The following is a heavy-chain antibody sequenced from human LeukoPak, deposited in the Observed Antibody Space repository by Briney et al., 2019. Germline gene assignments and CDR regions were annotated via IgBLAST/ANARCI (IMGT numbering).Heavy chain of an antibody. CDR1: GYSISSGYY. D-gene: IGHD4-17*01. J-gene: IGHJ4*02. V-gene: IGHV4-38-2*01. Sequence: PSETLSLTCAVSGYSISSGYYWGWIRPPPGKGLEWIGNIYYSGSTNYNPSLKSRVTIPVDTSKNQFSLKLSPVAEAYTAVYYGARANYGDLFFDYWGQGTLVTVSS. CDR3: ARANYGDLFFDY. CDR2: IYYSGST.